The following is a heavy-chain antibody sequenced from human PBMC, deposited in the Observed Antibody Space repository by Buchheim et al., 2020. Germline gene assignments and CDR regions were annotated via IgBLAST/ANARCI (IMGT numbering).Heavy chain of an antibody. V-gene: IGHV3-23*01. CDR3: AKGDAYDFWTGYSYYFDY. D-gene: IGHD3-3*01. CDR2: IGGSDDST. J-gene: IGHJ4*02. Sequence: EVQVLESGGGLVQSGGSLRLSCATSGFTFRNYAMHWVRRAPGKGLEWVSGIGGSDDSTFYAESVKGRFTIARDNYNNTVFRQMDSLRVDDTAVYYCAKGDAYDFWTGYSYYFDYWGQG. CDR1: GFTFRNYA.